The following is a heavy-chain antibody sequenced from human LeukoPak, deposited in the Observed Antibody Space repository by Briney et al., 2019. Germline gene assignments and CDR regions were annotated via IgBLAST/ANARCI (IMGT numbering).Heavy chain of an antibody. D-gene: IGHD6-19*01. V-gene: IGHV7-4-1*02. CDR2: INTNTGNP. CDR1: GYSFTNYA. CDR3: ARRGSSGWYRVFDY. Sequence: ASVKVSCKASGYSFTNYAMNWVRQAPGQGLEWMGWINTNTGNPTYAQGFTGRFVFSLDSSVSTAYVQISSLKAEDTAVYYCARRGSSGWYRVFDYWGQGTLVTVSS. J-gene: IGHJ4*02.